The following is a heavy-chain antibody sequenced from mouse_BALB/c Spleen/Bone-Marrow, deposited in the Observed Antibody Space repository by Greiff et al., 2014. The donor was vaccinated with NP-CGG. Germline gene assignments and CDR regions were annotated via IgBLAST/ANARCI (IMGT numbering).Heavy chain of an antibody. V-gene: IGHV14-3*02. CDR2: IDPANGNT. CDR3: ARLITTDY. CDR1: GFNIKDTY. D-gene: IGHD2-4*01. J-gene: IGHJ2*01. Sequence: VQLQQSGAELVKPGASVKLSCTASGFNIKDTYMHWVKQRPEQGLEWIGRIDPANGNTKYDPKFQGKATITADTSSNTAYLQPSSLTSEDTAVYYCARLITTDYWGQGTTLTVSS.